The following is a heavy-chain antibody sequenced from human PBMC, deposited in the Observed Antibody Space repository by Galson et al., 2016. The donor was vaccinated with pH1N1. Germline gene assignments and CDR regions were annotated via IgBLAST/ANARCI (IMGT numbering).Heavy chain of an antibody. D-gene: IGHD2-21*02. Sequence: SVKVSCKASGGTLSRHTISWVRQAPGQGLEWMGRILPIVGITNYAQKLQGRVTIIADRFTSTVSMELSGLTSDDTAVYYCARVTPTEPFDYWGQGALVTVSS. CDR3: ARVTPTEPFDY. CDR1: GGTLSRHT. J-gene: IGHJ4*02. V-gene: IGHV1-69*02. CDR2: ILPIVGIT.